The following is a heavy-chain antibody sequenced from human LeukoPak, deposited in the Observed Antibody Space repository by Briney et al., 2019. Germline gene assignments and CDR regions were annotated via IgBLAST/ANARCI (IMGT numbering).Heavy chain of an antibody. Sequence: ASVKVSCKTSGYTFTNYDINWVRQATGQGLEWMGWMSPNNGNTGYAQKLQGRVTMTTDTSTSTAYMELRSLRSDDTAVYYCARVTTSGSYSYDAFDIWGQGTMVTVSS. CDR3: ARVTTSGSYSYDAFDI. J-gene: IGHJ3*02. V-gene: IGHV1-18*01. CDR2: MSPNNGNT. CDR1: GYTFTNYD. D-gene: IGHD3-10*01.